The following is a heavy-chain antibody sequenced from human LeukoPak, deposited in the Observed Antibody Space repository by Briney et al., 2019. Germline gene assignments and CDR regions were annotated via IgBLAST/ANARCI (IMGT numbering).Heavy chain of an antibody. V-gene: IGHV1-2*06. J-gene: IGHJ3*02. CDR1: GYTFTGYY. CDR2: INPNSGGT. D-gene: IGHD4-17*01. CDR3: ARDYGDYVDAFDI. Sequence: GSSVKVSCKASGYTFTGYYMHWVRQAPGQGLEWMGRINPNSGGTNYAQKFQGRVTLTRDTSISTAYMELSRLRSDDTAVYYCARDYGDYVDAFDIWGQGTMVTVSS.